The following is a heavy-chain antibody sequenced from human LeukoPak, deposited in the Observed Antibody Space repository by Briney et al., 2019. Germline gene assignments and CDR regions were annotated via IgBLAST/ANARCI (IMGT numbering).Heavy chain of an antibody. Sequence: SETLSLTRTVSGGSISSSSYYWGWIRQPPGKGLEWIGSIYYSGSTYYNPSLKSRVTISVDTSKNQFSLKLSSVTAADTAVYYCARGRLGYCTNGVCYPIRIDYWGQGTLVTVSS. V-gene: IGHV4-39*01. CDR2: IYYSGST. CDR3: ARGRLGYCTNGVCYPIRIDY. CDR1: GGSISSSSYY. D-gene: IGHD2-8*01. J-gene: IGHJ4*02.